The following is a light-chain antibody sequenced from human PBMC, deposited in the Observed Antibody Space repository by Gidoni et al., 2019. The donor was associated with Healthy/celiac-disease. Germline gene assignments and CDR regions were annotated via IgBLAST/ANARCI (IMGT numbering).Light chain of an antibody. CDR2: RDS. J-gene: IGLJ2*01. Sequence: SYELTQPLSVSVALGQTARITCGGNNIGSKNVNWYQQKPGQAPGLVIYRDSNRPSGIPERFSGSNSGNTATLTISRAQAGDEADYYCQVWDSSTPGVVFGGGTKLTVL. CDR1: NIGSKN. CDR3: QVWDSSTPGVV. V-gene: IGLV3-9*01.